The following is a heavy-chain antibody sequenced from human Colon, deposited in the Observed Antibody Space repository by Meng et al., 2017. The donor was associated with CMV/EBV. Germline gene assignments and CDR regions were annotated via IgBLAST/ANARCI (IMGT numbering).Heavy chain of an antibody. CDR3: ARRRIVGASFDY. V-gene: IGHV4-39*01. D-gene: IGHD1-26*01. Sequence: SGGYSRSSKYYWGWIRQPPGKGLEWIGNIYYTGSTYYTPSLKSRVTMSVDKSKNQFSLKLSSMTAADTAVYYCARRRIVGASFDYWGQGTLVTVSS. J-gene: IGHJ4*02. CDR2: IYYTGST. CDR1: GGYSRSSKYY.